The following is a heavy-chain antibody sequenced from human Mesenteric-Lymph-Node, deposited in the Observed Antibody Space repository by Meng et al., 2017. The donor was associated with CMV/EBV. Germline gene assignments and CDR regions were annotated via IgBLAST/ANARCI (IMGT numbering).Heavy chain of an antibody. V-gene: IGHV4-39*07. CDR3: ARGLRIFGVVIIPVGGWFDP. Sequence: SETLSLTCTVSGGSISSSSYYWSWIRQPPGKGLEWIGEINHSGSTNYNPSLKSRVTISVDTSKNQFSLKLSSVTAADTAVYYCARGLRIFGVVIIPVGGWFDPWGQGTLVTVSS. CDR1: GGSISSSSYY. CDR2: INHSGST. D-gene: IGHD3-3*01. J-gene: IGHJ5*02.